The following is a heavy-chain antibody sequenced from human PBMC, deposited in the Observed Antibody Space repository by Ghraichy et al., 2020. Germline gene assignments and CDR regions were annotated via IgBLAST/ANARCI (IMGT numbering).Heavy chain of an antibody. CDR1: GFTVSSNY. Sequence: GGSLRLSCAASGFTVSSNYMSWVRQAPGKGLEWVSVIYTGGSTFYADSVKGRFTISRDNSKNTLYLQMISLRAEDTAVYYCARLRSGYFDYWGQGTLVTVSS. CDR2: IYTGGST. D-gene: IGHD3-10*01. V-gene: IGHV3-66*04. CDR3: ARLRSGYFDY. J-gene: IGHJ4*02.